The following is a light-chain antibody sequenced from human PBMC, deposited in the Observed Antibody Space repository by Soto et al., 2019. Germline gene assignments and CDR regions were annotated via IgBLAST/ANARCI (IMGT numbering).Light chain of an antibody. V-gene: IGKV1-33*01. CDR1: QDISNY. CDR3: QQYDNLPIT. Sequence: DIQMTQSPSSLSASVGDRVTITCQASQDISNYLNWYQQKLGKAPKLLIYDASNLETEVLSRFSGSGSGTDFTFTISSLQPEDIATYYCQQYDNLPITFGGGTKVEIK. CDR2: DAS. J-gene: IGKJ4*01.